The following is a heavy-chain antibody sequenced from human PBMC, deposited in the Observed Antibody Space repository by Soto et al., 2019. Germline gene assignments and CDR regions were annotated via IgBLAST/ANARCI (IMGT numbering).Heavy chain of an antibody. V-gene: IGHV1-69*01. Sequence: QVQLVQSGAEVKKPGSSVKVSCKASGGTFSSYATSWVRQAPGQGLEWMGGIIPIFGTANYAQKFQGRVTITADESTSTAYLELSSLRSEDTSVYYCASPKCRFCQQLDHWGYGTLVTVSS. J-gene: IGHJ5*02. CDR2: IIPIFGTA. D-gene: IGHD3-3*01. CDR3: ASPKCRFCQQLDH. CDR1: GGTFSSYA.